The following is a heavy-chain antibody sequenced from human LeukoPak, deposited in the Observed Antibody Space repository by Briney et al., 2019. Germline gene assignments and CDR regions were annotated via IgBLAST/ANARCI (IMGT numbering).Heavy chain of an antibody. D-gene: IGHD3-3*01. J-gene: IGHJ4*02. Sequence: GRSLRLPCAASGFTFSSYAMSWVRQAPGKGLEWVSAISGSGGSTYYADSVKGRFTISRDNSKNTLYLQMNSLRAEDTAVYYCAKDKSITIFGVAYYFDYWGQGTLVTVSS. V-gene: IGHV3-23*01. CDR2: ISGSGGST. CDR1: GFTFSSYA. CDR3: AKDKSITIFGVAYYFDY.